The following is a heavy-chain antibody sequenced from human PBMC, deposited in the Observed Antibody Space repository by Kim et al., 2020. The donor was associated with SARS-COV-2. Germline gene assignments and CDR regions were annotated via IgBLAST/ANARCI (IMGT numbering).Heavy chain of an antibody. CDR2: IDPSDSYT. D-gene: IGHD3-3*01. CDR1: GYSFTSYW. J-gene: IGHJ6*02. CDR3: AGSYYDFWSGYFRGGGETSYYGMDV. Sequence: GESLKISCKGSGYSFTSYWISWVRQMPGKGLEWMGRIDPSDSYTNYSPSFQGHVTISADKSISTAYLQWSSLKASDTAMYYCAGSYYDFWSGYFRGGGETSYYGMDVWGQGTTVTVSS. V-gene: IGHV5-10-1*01.